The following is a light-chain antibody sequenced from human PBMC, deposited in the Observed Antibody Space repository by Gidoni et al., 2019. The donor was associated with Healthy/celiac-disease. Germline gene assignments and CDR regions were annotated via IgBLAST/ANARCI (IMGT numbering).Light chain of an antibody. J-gene: IGKJ4*01. CDR1: QSISSW. Sequence: IQMTQSPSTLSASVGDSVTITCRASQSISSWLAWYQQKPGKAPKPLISKASTLESGGPSRFSGSGSGAEVTLIVSSMQPDDFATEYCQQFSNYPLTFGGGTHLEIK. CDR2: KAS. CDR3: QQFSNYPLT. V-gene: IGKV1-5*03.